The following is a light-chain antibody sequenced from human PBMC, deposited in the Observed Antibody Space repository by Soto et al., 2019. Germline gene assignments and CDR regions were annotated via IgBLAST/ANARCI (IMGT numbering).Light chain of an antibody. Sequence: QSVLTQPPSVSGAPGQRVTISCTGTRSNTGAGSDVHRYQQHPGTAPKYLIYSNTNRPSGVPDRFSGSKSGTSASLAISGLQAEDEAVYFCQSFDTSLRGWVFGGGTKLTVL. CDR1: RSNTGAGSD. CDR3: QSFDTSLRGWV. CDR2: SNT. J-gene: IGLJ3*02. V-gene: IGLV1-40*01.